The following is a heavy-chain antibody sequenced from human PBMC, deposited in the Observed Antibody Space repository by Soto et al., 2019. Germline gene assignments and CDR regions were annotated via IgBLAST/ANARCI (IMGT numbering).Heavy chain of an antibody. J-gene: IGHJ6*02. D-gene: IGHD3-16*01. V-gene: IGHV3-23*01. CDR3: AKGITDTGGYYYYSMDV. Sequence: GGSLRLSCAASGFTFSSYAMGWVRQAPGKGLDWVSVISGSGGTTYSADSVKGRFTIARDNSKNILYLQKNSLRAEDTAVYYCAKGITDTGGYYYYSMDVWGQGTAVTVSS. CDR1: GFTFSSYA. CDR2: ISGSGGTT.